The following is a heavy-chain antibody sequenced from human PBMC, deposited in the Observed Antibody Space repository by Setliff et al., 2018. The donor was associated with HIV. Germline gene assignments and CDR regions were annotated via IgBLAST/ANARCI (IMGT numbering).Heavy chain of an antibody. J-gene: IGHJ6*03. V-gene: IGHV5-51*01. Sequence: GESLKISCQGSGYTFDKYYIAWVRQMPGKGLEWMGLIYPDDSYTTYSPAFEGHVTFSADKSNSTAYLQWSSLKASDTAMYYCARRNDYYYYMGVWGAGTTVTVSS. CDR3: ARRNDYYYYMGV. CDR1: GYTFDKYY. CDR2: IYPDDSYT.